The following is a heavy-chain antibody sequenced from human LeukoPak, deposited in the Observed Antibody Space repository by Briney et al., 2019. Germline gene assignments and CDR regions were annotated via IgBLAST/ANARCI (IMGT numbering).Heavy chain of an antibody. V-gene: IGHV3-49*04. Sequence: PGGSLRLSCTASGFTFGDYAMSWVRQAPGKGLEWVGYIRSKAYGGTTEYAASVKGRFTISRDDSKSIAYLQMNSLKTEDTAVYYCTREGRTYYDILTGYYRPQPNDYWGQGTLVTVSS. J-gene: IGHJ4*02. CDR1: GFTFGDYA. CDR2: IRSKAYGGTT. D-gene: IGHD3-9*01. CDR3: TREGRTYYDILTGYYRPQPNDY.